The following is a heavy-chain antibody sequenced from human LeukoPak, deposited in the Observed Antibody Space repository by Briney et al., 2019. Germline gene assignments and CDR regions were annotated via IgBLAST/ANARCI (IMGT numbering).Heavy chain of an antibody. CDR1: GYTFTGYY. V-gene: IGHV1-2*06. J-gene: IGHJ4*02. D-gene: IGHD6-19*01. CDR2: INPNSGGT. Sequence: GASVKVSCKASGYTFTGYYMHWVRQAPGQGLEWMGRINPNSGGTNYAQKFQGRVTMTRDTSISTAYMELSRLRSDDTAVYYCARPNIAVAGGDFDYWGQGTLVTVSS. CDR3: ARPNIAVAGGDFDY.